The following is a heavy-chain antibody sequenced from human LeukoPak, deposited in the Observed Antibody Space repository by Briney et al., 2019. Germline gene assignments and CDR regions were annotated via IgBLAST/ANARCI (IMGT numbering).Heavy chain of an antibody. V-gene: IGHV1-18*01. CDR3: ARDRPVLLWFGELSHYYGMDV. CDR1: GYTFTSYG. CDR2: ISAYNGNT. D-gene: IGHD3-10*01. J-gene: IGHJ6*02. Sequence: ASVKVSCTASGYTFTSYGTSWVRQAPGQGLEWMGWISAYNGNTNYAQKFQGRVTMTTDTSTSTAYMELRSLRSDDTAVYYCARDRPVLLWFGELSHYYGMDVWGQGTTVIVSS.